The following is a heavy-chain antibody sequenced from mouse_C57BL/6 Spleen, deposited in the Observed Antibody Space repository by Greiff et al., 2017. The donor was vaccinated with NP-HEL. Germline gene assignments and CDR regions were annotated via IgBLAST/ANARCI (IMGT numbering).Heavy chain of an antibody. CDR3: TDFITTARYFDV. CDR2: IRLKSDNYAT. Sequence: DVKLQESGGGLVQPGGSMKLSCVASGFTFSNYWMNWVRQSPEKGLEWVAQIRLKSDNYATHYAESVKGRFTISRDDSKSSVYLQMNNLRAEDTGIYYCTDFITTARYFDVWGTGTTVTVSS. D-gene: IGHD1-1*01. CDR1: GFTFSNYW. J-gene: IGHJ1*03. V-gene: IGHV6-3*01.